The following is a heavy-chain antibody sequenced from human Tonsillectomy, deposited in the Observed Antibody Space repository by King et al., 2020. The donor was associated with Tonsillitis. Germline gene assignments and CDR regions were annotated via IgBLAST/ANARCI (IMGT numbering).Heavy chain of an antibody. D-gene: IGHD3-10*01. Sequence: VQLVESGAEVKKPGESLKISCTASGYSFTTYWIGWVRQMPGKGLEWMGIIYPGDSDTKYSPSFQGQVTISADKSISTAYLQWSSLKASDTAMYYCARLPPYGSGSYYNPFDFWGQGTLVTVSS. CDR1: GYSFTTYW. CDR2: IYPGDSDT. J-gene: IGHJ4*02. V-gene: IGHV5-51*01. CDR3: ARLPPYGSGSYYNPFDF.